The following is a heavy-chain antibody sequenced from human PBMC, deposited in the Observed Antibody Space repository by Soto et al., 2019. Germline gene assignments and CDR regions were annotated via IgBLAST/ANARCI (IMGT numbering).Heavy chain of an antibody. J-gene: IGHJ4*02. CDR1: EYTFSNYY. V-gene: IGHV1-46*01. CDR2: IDPSGGST. D-gene: IGHD3-22*01. Sequence: ASVKVSCKASEYTFSNYYIHWVRQAPGQGLGWMGIIDPSGGSTTYAQKFRGRVTMTRDTSTSTIYMELSSLRSEDTAVYFRARALYESSDYYYFDYWGQGTLVTVSS. CDR3: ARALYESSDYYYFDY.